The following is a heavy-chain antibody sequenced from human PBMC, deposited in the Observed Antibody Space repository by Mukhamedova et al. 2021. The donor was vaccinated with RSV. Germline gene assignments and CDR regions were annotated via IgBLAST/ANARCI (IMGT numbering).Heavy chain of an antibody. Sequence: NAEYMGGRFTISRDDSKNTLYLQMNSLKTEDTAVYYCTTDDTWLYYFDYWGQGTLVTVSS. V-gene: IGHV3-15*01. D-gene: IGHD2/OR15-2a*01. CDR3: TTDDTWLYYFDY. J-gene: IGHJ4*02.